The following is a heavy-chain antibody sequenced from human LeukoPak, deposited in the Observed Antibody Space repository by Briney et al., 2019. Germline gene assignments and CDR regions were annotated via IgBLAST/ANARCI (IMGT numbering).Heavy chain of an antibody. V-gene: IGHV7-4-1*02. CDR1: GYTFTKYV. Sequence: ASVKVSCKASGYTFTKYVLNWLRQAPGQGLEWMGRIYTNTGNPTYAQGFTGHFVFSLDTSVNTAFLHITNLQPEDTAVYFRAKERNGDYVFDSWGQGTLVTASS. D-gene: IGHD4-17*01. J-gene: IGHJ4*02. CDR2: IYTNTGNP. CDR3: AKERNGDYVFDS.